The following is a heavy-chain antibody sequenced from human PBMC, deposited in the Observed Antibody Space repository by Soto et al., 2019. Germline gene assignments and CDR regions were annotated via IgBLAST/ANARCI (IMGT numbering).Heavy chain of an antibody. V-gene: IGHV4-4*02. D-gene: IGHD6-25*01. J-gene: IGHJ4*02. Sequence: QVQLQESGPGRVKPSGTLSLTCAVSGGSISSSNLWSWVRQPPGKGLEWIGEIYHSGSTNYNQSLKSRVTISVDQPKTQFSLKLSSVTAADTAVYYCATGAAGSFDYWGQGTLVTVSS. CDR1: GGSISSSNL. CDR3: ATGAAGSFDY. CDR2: IYHSGST.